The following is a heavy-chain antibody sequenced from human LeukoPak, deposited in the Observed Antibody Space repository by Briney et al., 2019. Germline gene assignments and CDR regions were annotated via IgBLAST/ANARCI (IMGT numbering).Heavy chain of an antibody. J-gene: IGHJ4*02. Sequence: PSEALSLTCAVYGGSFSGYYWSWIRQPPGKGLEWIGEINHSGSTNYNPSLESRVTISVDTSKNQFSLKLSSVTAADTAVFYCARAPSEYYYDSSGYYYYFDYWGQGTLVTVSS. CDR2: INHSGST. V-gene: IGHV4-34*01. CDR1: GGSFSGYY. CDR3: ARAPSEYYYDSSGYYYYFDY. D-gene: IGHD3-22*01.